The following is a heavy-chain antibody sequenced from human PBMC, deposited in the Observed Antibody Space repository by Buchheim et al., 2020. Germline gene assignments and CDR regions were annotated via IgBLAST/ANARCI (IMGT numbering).Heavy chain of an antibody. Sequence: EVQLLESGGGLVQPGGSLRLSCAASGFTFSSYAMDWVRQAPGKGLEWVAAISGSGGTTYYADSVKGRFTISRDNSKKTLYLQMNSLRVEDTAVYYCAKDSAPSYYNWFDPWGQGTL. J-gene: IGHJ5*02. CDR1: GFTFSSYA. CDR2: ISGSGGTT. V-gene: IGHV3-23*01. D-gene: IGHD3-10*01. CDR3: AKDSAPSYYNWFDP.